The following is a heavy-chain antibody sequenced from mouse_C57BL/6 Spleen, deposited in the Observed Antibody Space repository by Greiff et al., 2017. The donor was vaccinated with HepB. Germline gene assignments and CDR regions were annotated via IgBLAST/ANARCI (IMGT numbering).Heavy chain of an antibody. Sequence: EVQLQQSGAELVRPGASVKLSCTASGFNIKDDYMHWVKQRPEQGLEWIGWIDPENGDTEYASKFQGKATITADTSSNTAYLQLSSLTSEDTAVYYCTKGVITTVVAPFDYWGQGTTLTVSS. D-gene: IGHD1-1*01. CDR3: TKGVITTVVAPFDY. V-gene: IGHV14-4*01. CDR1: GFNIKDDY. J-gene: IGHJ2*01. CDR2: IDPENGDT.